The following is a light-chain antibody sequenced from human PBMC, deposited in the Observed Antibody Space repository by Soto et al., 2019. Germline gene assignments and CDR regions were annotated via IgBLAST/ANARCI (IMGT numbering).Light chain of an antibody. J-gene: IGKJ1*01. V-gene: IGKV3-11*01. Sequence: IVLTQSPATLSLSPGERATLSCRASQSVGSFLAWYQQKRGQAPRLLIYDASNRATGIPARFSGSGSGTDFPFTISSLEPEDFNVYYCQQRSSWPWTFGQGTKVEIK. CDR2: DAS. CDR1: QSVGSF. CDR3: QQRSSWPWT.